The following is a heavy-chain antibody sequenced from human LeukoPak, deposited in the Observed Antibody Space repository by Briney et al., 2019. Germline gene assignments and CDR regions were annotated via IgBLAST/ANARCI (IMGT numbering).Heavy chain of an antibody. CDR3: VKVDRYTGSQQSLHQ. D-gene: IGHD1-26*01. Sequence: GGSLRLSCAASGFTFSTYAMSWVRQAPGKGLEWVSLSSGSGGSTYYADSVKGRFTISRDNSKNTLYLQMNSLRAEDTAIYYCVKVDRYTGSQQSLHQWGQGTLVTVSS. J-gene: IGHJ4*02. V-gene: IGHV3-23*01. CDR1: GFTFSTYA. CDR2: SSGSGGST.